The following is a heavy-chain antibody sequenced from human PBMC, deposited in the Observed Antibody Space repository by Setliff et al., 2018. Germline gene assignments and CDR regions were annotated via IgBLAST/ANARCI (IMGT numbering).Heavy chain of an antibody. V-gene: IGHV1-18*01. CDR3: TTSRAPRVVLAADFDL. Sequence: ASVKVSCKTSGFSFTTFGFSWVRQAPGQGLEWMGWISPYSGETNYAQKFQDRLSVTADTSSKTIYMELRSLTSDDTAVYFCTTSRAPRVVLAADFDLWGQGTLVTVS. D-gene: IGHD2-21*01. CDR2: ISPYSGET. J-gene: IGHJ4*02. CDR1: GFSFTTFG.